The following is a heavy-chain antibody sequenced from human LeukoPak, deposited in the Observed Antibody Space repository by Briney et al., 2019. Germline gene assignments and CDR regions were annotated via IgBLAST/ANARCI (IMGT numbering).Heavy chain of an antibody. CDR3: ARGSEYYYDSSNFDY. V-gene: IGHV4-59*01. J-gene: IGHJ4*02. Sequence: SETLSLTCTVSGGSISSYYWSWIRQPSGKGLEWIGYIYYSGSTNYNPPLKSRVTISVDTSKNQFSLKLSSVTAADTAVYYCARGSEYYYDSSNFDYWGQGTLVTVSS. CDR1: GGSISSYY. CDR2: IYYSGST. D-gene: IGHD3-22*01.